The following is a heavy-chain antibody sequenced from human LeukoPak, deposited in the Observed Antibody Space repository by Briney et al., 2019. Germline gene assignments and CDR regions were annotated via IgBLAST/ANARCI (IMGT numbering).Heavy chain of an antibody. V-gene: IGHV3-48*03. CDR1: GFTFSSYE. D-gene: IGHD3-9*01. J-gene: IGHJ6*02. Sequence: GGSLRLSCAASGFTFSSYEMNWVRQAPGKGLEWVSYISSSGSTIYYADSVKGRFTISRDNAKNSLYLQMNSLRAEDTAVYYCARAGEYCDILTGYYYYYGMDVWGQGTTVTVSS. CDR2: ISSSGSTI. CDR3: ARAGEYCDILTGYYYYYGMDV.